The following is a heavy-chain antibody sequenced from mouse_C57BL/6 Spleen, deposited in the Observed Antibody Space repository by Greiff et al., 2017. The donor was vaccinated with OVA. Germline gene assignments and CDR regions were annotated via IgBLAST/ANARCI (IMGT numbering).Heavy chain of an antibody. CDR1: GYTFTSYW. D-gene: IGHD1-1*01. CDR3: ARGGHYYGSSYWYFDV. J-gene: IGHJ1*03. V-gene: IGHV1-50*01. CDR2: LDPSDSYT. Sequence: QVQLQQPGAELVKPGASVKLSCKASGYTFTSYWMQWVKQRPGQGLEWIGELDPSDSYTNYNQKFKGKATLTVDTSSSTAYMQLSSLTSEDSAVYYCARGGHYYGSSYWYFDVWGTGTTVTVSS.